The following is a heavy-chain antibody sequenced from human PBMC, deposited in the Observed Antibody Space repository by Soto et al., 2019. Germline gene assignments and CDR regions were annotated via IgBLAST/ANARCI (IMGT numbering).Heavy chain of an antibody. CDR3: GRGLGSGDY. V-gene: IGHV1-46*03. CDR1: GYTFTSYY. CDR2: INPNGGRT. J-gene: IGHJ4*02. Sequence: QVQLVQSGAEVKNPGASVTVSCRASGYTFTSYYIHWVRHAPVQGLEWMAIINPNGGRTNYAQRFQGRVTVTRDTSTSIVYMELSRMRSEDTAVYSCGRGLGSGDYWGQGTLVTVSS. D-gene: IGHD3-10*01.